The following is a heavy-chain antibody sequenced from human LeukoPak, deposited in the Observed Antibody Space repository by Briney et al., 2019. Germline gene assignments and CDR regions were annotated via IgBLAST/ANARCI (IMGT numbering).Heavy chain of an antibody. Sequence: PGGSLRLSCVASGFTFSDYAMNWVRQAPGKGLEWVSTFKTKCNQVYYAESVRGRFTISTDNSNNTVYLQMNSLRAEDTALYYCARSVPDYTRFDYWGQGALVTVSS. J-gene: IGHJ4*02. CDR2: FKTKCNQV. CDR3: ARSVPDYTRFDY. D-gene: IGHD4-11*01. V-gene: IGHV3-23*05. CDR1: GFTFSDYA.